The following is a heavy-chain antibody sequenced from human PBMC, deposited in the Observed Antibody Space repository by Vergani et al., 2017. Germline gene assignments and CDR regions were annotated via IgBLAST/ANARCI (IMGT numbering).Heavy chain of an antibody. D-gene: IGHD6-13*01. J-gene: IGHJ6*03. CDR2: INAGNGNT. CDR1: GYTFTSYA. Sequence: QVQLVQSGAEVKKPGASVKVSCKASGYTFTSYAMHWVRQAPGQRLEWMGWINAGNGNTKYSQKFQGRVTMTRDTSASTAYMELSSLRSEDTAVYYCARAQSSSPRYYYMDVWGKGTTVTVSS. V-gene: IGHV1-3*01. CDR3: ARAQSSSPRYYYMDV.